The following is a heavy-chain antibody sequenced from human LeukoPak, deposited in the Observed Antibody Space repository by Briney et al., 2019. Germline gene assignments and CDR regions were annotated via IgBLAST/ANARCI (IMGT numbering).Heavy chain of an antibody. V-gene: IGHV4-39*07. CDR1: DGSINSRGYY. CDR2: ISIYYSGSA. D-gene: IGHD2-2*01. Sequence: PSETLSLTCTVSDGSINSRGYYWAWIRQPPGKGLEWVGSISIYYSGSAYYNPSLKSRVTISVGTSKNQFSLKVNSVTAADTALYYCARGDCSSTICYSPMDVWGKGTTVTVSS. CDR3: ARGDCSSTICYSPMDV. J-gene: IGHJ6*03.